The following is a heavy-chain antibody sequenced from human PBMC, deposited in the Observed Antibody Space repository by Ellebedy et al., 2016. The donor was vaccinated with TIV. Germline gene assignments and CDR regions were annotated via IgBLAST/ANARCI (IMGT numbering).Heavy chain of an antibody. CDR2: IYHSGST. J-gene: IGHJ4*02. CDR3: ARYPTYGSRFDF. Sequence: MPGGSLRLSCAASGFTFSSYAMHWVRQPPGKGLEWIGSIYHSGSTYYNPSLKSRVTISVDTSKNQFSLKLTYVTAADTAVYWCARYPTYGSRFDFWGPGTVVTVSS. CDR1: GFTFSSYA. D-gene: IGHD1-26*01. V-gene: IGHV4-38-2*01.